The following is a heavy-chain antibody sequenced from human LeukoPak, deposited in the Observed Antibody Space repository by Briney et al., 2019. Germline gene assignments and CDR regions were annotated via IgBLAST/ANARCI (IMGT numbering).Heavy chain of an antibody. CDR1: GISFRSYG. Sequence: PPGRSLRLSCAASGISFRSYGMHWVRQAPGKGLEWVTFIWYDASNKYYAESVKGRFTISRDNSRNTVFLQMNSLRAEDTAIYYCATDISTHYFGSWGQGTLVTVSS. D-gene: IGHD3-9*01. J-gene: IGHJ4*02. CDR3: ATDISTHYFGS. V-gene: IGHV3-33*01. CDR2: IWYDASNK.